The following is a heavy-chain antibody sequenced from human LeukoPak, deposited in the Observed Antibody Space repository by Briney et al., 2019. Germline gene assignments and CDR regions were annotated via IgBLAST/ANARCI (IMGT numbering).Heavy chain of an antibody. CDR1: GYSFNAYW. CDR3: ARHRYFQL. Sequence: GESLKISCKASGYSFNAYWVAWVRQMPGKGLEWMGIIFPADSDTRYSPSFQGQVTISVDKSINTAYPQWSSLKASDTAMYYCARHRYFQLWGQGTLVTVSS. J-gene: IGHJ1*01. CDR2: IFPADSDT. V-gene: IGHV5-51*01.